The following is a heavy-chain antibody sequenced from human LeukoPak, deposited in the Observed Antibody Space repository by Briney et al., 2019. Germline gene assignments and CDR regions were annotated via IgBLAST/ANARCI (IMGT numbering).Heavy chain of an antibody. D-gene: IGHD6-25*01. CDR3: ARGRRPGYYGMDV. CDR1: GGSISSYY. V-gene: IGHV4-59*12. J-gene: IGHJ6*02. Sequence: PSETLSLTCTVSGGSISSYYWSWIRQPPGKGLEWIGYIYYSGSTNYNPSLKSRVTISVDTSKNQFSLKLSSVTAADTAVYYCARGRRPGYYGMDVWGQGTTVTVSS. CDR2: IYYSGST.